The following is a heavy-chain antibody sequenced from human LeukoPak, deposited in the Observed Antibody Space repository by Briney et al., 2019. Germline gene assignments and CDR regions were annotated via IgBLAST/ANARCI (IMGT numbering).Heavy chain of an antibody. CDR3: ARDLPQGGEIDY. D-gene: IGHD3-16*01. J-gene: IGHJ4*02. CDR2: INPNSGGT. Sequence: ASVKVSCKASGYTFTGYYMHWVRQAPGQGLEWMGWINPNSGGTNYAQKFQGRVTMTRDTSISTAYMELSSLRSDDTAVYYCARDLPQGGEIDYWGQGTLVTVSS. CDR1: GYTFTGYY. V-gene: IGHV1-2*02.